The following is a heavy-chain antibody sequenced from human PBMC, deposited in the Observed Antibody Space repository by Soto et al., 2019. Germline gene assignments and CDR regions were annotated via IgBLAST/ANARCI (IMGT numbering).Heavy chain of an antibody. CDR2: TYYRSKWHN. D-gene: IGHD5-12*01. CDR3: ARDGSGYQWYFDV. CDR1: GDSVSSASAT. Sequence: QVQLQQSGPGLVKPSQTLSLICAISGDSVSSASATWSWIRQSPSGRLEWLGRTYYRSKWHNDYAVSVKSRIAIIPDTSKNQLSLQLSSVTFEDTAVYFCARDGSGYQWYFDVWGRGSLVTVSS. J-gene: IGHJ2*01. V-gene: IGHV6-1*01.